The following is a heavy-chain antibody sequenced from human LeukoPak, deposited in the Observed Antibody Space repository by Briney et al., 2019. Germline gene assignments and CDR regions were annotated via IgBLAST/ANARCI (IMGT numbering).Heavy chain of an antibody. J-gene: IGHJ6*03. Sequence: SETLSLACAVYSGSFSAYYWSWIRQPPGKGLEWIGEIIHSGSTNYNPSLKSRVTISVDTSKNQFSLKLTSVTAADTAVYYCARVHHSSSWYNYYYYYMDVWGKGTTVTISS. CDR1: SGSFSAYY. CDR3: ARVHHSSSWYNYYYYYMDV. D-gene: IGHD6-13*01. V-gene: IGHV4-34*12. CDR2: IIHSGST.